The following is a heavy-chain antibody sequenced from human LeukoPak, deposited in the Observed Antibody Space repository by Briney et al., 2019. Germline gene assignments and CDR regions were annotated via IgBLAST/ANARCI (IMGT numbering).Heavy chain of an antibody. CDR1: GGSISNFY. CDR2: IYTGGST. J-gene: IGHJ4*02. Sequence: SETLSLTCTVSGGSISNFYWSWIRQPPGKGLEWIGRIYTGGSTDYNPSLKSRVTISFDTSKNQFSLKLSSVTAADTAVYYCARERSGSYDEHFDYWGQGTLVTVSS. D-gene: IGHD3-10*01. CDR3: ARERSGSYDEHFDY. V-gene: IGHV4-4*08.